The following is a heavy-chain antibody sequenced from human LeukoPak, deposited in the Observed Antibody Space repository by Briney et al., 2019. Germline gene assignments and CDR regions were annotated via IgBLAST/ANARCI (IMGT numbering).Heavy chain of an antibody. CDR2: ISWNSGSL. V-gene: IGHV3-9*01. CDR3: ARDLDYYATDQ. D-gene: IGHD2-2*01. Sequence: AGRSLRLSCAASGFTFDDYAMHWVRQAPGKGLEWVSGISWNSGSLAYADSVEGRFTISRDNAKNSLYLQMNSLRADDTAVYYCARDLDYYATDQWGQGTLVTVSS. CDR1: GFTFDDYA. J-gene: IGHJ5*02.